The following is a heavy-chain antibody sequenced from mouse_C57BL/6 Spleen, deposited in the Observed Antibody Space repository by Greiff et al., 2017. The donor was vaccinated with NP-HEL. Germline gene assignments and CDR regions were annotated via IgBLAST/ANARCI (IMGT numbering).Heavy chain of an antibody. Sequence: EVKLVESGGGLVKPGGSLKLSCAASGFTFSDYGMHWVRQAPEKGLEWVAYISSGSSTIYYADTVKGRFTISRDNAKNTLFLQMTSLRSEDTAMYYCARSNYYYCDYWGQGTTLTVSS. CDR1: GFTFSDYG. CDR3: ARSNYYYCDY. J-gene: IGHJ2*01. CDR2: ISSGSSTI. V-gene: IGHV5-17*01. D-gene: IGHD1-1*01.